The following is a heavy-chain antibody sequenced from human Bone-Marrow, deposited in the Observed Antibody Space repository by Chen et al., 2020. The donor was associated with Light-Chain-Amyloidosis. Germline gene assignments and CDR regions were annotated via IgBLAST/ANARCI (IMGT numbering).Heavy chain of an antibody. CDR3: TKDISPGGADY. CDR2: ISWNSGSI. CDR1: GSTFHDHA. V-gene: IGHV3-9*01. D-gene: IGHD3-10*01. J-gene: IGHJ4*02. Sequence: GESGGGLVQPGRSLRLSCAASGSTFHDHAMHWVRQAPGKGLDWVSGISWNSGSIGYADSVKGRFTISRDNAKNSLYLQMNSLRPEDTAFYYCTKDISPGGADYWGQGTLVIVSS.